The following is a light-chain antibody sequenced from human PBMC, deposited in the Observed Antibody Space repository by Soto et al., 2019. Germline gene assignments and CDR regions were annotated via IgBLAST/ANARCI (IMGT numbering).Light chain of an antibody. J-gene: IGLJ1*01. Sequence: QSVLTQPPSASGSPGQSVTISCTGTSSDVGAYKYVSWYQQHPGKAPKLIIYEVDERHSGVPDRFSGSKSGNTASLTVSGLQAEDEADYYCNSYTGTSNVFGTGTKLTV. CDR1: SSDVGAYKY. CDR2: EVD. CDR3: NSYTGTSNV. V-gene: IGLV2-8*01.